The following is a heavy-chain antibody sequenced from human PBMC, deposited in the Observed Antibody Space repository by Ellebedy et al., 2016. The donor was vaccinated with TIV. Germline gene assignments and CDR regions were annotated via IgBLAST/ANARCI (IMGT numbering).Heavy chain of an antibody. V-gene: IGHV3-66*01. Sequence: GESLKISCAASGFTVSNNFMSWVRQAPGKGLEWVSIIYSGGSTYYEDYVQGRLTISRDKSKNTLYLQMNSLRAEDTAVYYCTRGFSARYCSSASCYQSYYYYGMDVWGQGTMVTVSS. CDR2: IYSGGST. CDR3: TRGFSARYCSSASCYQSYYYYGMDV. D-gene: IGHD2-2*01. J-gene: IGHJ6*02. CDR1: GFTVSNNF.